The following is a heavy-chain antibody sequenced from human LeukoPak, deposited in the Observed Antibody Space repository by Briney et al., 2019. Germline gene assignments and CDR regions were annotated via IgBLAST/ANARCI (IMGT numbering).Heavy chain of an antibody. J-gene: IGHJ4*02. V-gene: IGHV3-23*01. Sequence: GGSLRLSCAASGFTFSSSAMSWVRQAPGRGLEWVSTISGTGGTTYYADSVKGRFTISRDNSDNKLYLQINSLRAEDTAIYYCAKDPYCTSMSCHYYFDYWGQGTLVRVSS. D-gene: IGHD2-2*01. CDR1: GFTFSSSA. CDR3: AKDPYCTSMSCHYYFDY. CDR2: ISGTGGTT.